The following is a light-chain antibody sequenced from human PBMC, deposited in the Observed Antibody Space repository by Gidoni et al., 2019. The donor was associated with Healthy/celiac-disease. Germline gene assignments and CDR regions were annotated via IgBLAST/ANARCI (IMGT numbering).Light chain of an antibody. Sequence: DIQMTQSPSSLSASVGDRVTITCRASQSISSYLNWYQQKPGKAPKLLIYAASSLQSGVPSRFSGSXXGTDFTLTISSLQPEDFATYYCQQSYSXXXTFGQGTKVEIK. J-gene: IGKJ1*01. CDR2: AAS. CDR1: QSISSY. CDR3: QQSYSXXXT. V-gene: IGKV1-39*01.